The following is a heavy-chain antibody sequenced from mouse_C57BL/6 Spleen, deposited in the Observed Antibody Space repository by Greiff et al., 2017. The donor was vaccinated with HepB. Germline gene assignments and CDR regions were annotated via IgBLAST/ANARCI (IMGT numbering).Heavy chain of an antibody. Sequence: QVQLQQSGPELVKPGASVKISCKASGYAFSSSWMNWVKQRPGQGLEWIGRIYPGDGDTNYNGKFKGKATLTADKSSSTAYMKLGSLTTADSAVYFCARECSSNLYAMDYWGQGTSVTVSS. CDR2: IYPGDGDT. D-gene: IGHD1-1*01. CDR3: ARECSSNLYAMDY. V-gene: IGHV1-82*01. CDR1: GYAFSSSW. J-gene: IGHJ4*01.